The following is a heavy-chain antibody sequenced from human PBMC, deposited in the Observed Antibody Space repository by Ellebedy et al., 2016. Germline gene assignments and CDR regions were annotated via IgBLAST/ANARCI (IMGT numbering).Heavy chain of an antibody. Sequence: GESLKISXAASGFTFSSYWVHWVRQAPGKGLVWVSRINTDGSSTTYADSVKGRFTISRDNAKNTLYLQMNSLRAEDTAVYYCARGIAVAGTGLNWFNPWGQGTLVTVSS. CDR1: GFTFSSYW. J-gene: IGHJ5*02. CDR3: ARGIAVAGTGLNWFNP. D-gene: IGHD6-19*01. CDR2: INTDGSST. V-gene: IGHV3-74*01.